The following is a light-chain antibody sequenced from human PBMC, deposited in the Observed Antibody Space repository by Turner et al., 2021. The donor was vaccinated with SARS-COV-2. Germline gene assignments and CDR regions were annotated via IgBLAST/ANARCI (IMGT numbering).Light chain of an antibody. J-gene: IGKJ1*01. CDR2: GAS. V-gene: IGKV3-15*01. CDR3: QQYNNWPPRT. CDR1: QSVSGN. Sequence: IVMTQSPATLSVSPGDRVTLSCRASQSVSGNLAWYQQKAGQAPRLLIYGASTRATGIPARFSGSGFGTEFTLTISSLQSEDFAVYYCQQYNNWPPRTFGQGTKVEI.